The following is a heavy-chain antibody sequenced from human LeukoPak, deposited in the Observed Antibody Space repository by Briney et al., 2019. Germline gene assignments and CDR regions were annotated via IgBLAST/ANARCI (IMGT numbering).Heavy chain of an antibody. V-gene: IGHV3-15*07. CDR2: IKSKTDGGTT. D-gene: IGHD4-17*01. CDR3: ARDSATVDAFDI. CDR1: GFTFSNAW. Sequence: PGGSLRLSCAASGFTFSNAWMNWVRQAPGKGLEWVGRIKSKTDGGTTDYAAPVKGRFTISRDNSKNTLYLQMNSLRAEDTAVYYCARDSATVDAFDIWGQGTMVTVSS. J-gene: IGHJ3*02.